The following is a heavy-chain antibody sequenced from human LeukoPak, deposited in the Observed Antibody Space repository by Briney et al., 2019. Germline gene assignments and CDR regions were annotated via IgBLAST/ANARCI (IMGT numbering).Heavy chain of an antibody. Sequence: PSETLSLTCTVSGGSISSYFWSWIRQLPGKGLEWIGYISDSGSTNYNPSLDSRVTISIDTSKNQFSLKLSSVTAADTAVYYCARGYSSSWNYFDFWGQGTLVTVSS. D-gene: IGHD6-13*01. CDR2: ISDSGST. CDR1: GGSISSYF. CDR3: ARGYSSSWNYFDF. V-gene: IGHV4-59*01. J-gene: IGHJ4*02.